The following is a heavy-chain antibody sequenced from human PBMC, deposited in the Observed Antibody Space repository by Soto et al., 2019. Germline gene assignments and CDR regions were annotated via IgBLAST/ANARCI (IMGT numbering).Heavy chain of an antibody. J-gene: IGHJ4*02. CDR1: GCTFSGYA. Sequence: GGSLILSCAASGCTFSGYAMSWVRQAPGKGLEWVSAISGSGGSTYYADSVKGRFTISRDNSKNTLYLQMNSLRAEDTAVYYCAKDPLSFHYDILTGYWDNWGQGTLVTVSS. V-gene: IGHV3-23*01. D-gene: IGHD3-9*01. CDR2: ISGSGGST. CDR3: AKDPLSFHYDILTGYWDN.